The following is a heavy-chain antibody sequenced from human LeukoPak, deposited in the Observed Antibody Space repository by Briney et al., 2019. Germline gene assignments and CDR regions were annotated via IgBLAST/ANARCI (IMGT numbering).Heavy chain of an antibody. V-gene: IGHV1-69*05. CDR3: ARETGMGIHAFDI. CDR1: GGTFSSYA. Sequence: SVKVSCKASGGTFSSYAISWVRQAPGQGLEWMGGIIPIFGTANYAQKFQGRVTITTDESTSTAYMELSRLRSDDTAVYYCARETGMGIHAFDIWGQGTMVTVSS. J-gene: IGHJ3*02. CDR2: IIPIFGTA. D-gene: IGHD1-1*01.